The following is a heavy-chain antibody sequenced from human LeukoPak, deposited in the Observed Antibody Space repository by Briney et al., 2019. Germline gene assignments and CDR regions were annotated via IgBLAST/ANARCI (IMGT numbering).Heavy chain of an antibody. D-gene: IGHD3-22*01. J-gene: IGHJ6*02. V-gene: IGHV3-23*01. CDR2: ISGSCGST. CDR1: GFTFSSYA. Sequence: GGSLRLSCAASGFTFSSYAMTWVRQAPGKGLEWVSGISGSCGSTYYADSVKGRFTISRDNSKNTLYLEMNSLRAEDTAVYYCAKVHYYDSIGYYYYYYAMDVWGQGTTVTVSS. CDR3: AKVHYYDSIGYYYYYYAMDV.